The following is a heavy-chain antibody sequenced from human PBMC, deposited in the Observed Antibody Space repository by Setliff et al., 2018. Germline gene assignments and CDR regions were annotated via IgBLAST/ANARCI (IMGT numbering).Heavy chain of an antibody. Sequence: ASETLSLTCTVSGDPISSGSYHWSWIRKPAGKGLEWIGRIHPSGSTNYNPSLKSRVTISVDTSKNQFSLKVSSVTAADTAVYYCARTTGSTHNWLDPWGPGTLVTVSS. D-gene: IGHD1-1*01. V-gene: IGHV4-61*02. CDR2: IHPSGST. CDR3: ARTTGSTHNWLDP. J-gene: IGHJ5*02. CDR1: GDPISSGSYH.